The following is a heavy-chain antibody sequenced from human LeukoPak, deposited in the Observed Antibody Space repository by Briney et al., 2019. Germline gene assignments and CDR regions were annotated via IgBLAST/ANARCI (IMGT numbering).Heavy chain of an antibody. J-gene: IGHJ4*02. V-gene: IGHV3-48*01. CDR1: GFTFSTYS. CDR2: ISSSSSTI. Sequence: QPGGSLRLSCAASGFTFSTYSMNWVRQAPEKGLEWLSYISSSSSTIHYADSVKGRFTISRDNAENSLYLQMNSLRAEDTAVYYCARDSPPDYWGQGTLVIVSS. CDR3: ARDSPPDY.